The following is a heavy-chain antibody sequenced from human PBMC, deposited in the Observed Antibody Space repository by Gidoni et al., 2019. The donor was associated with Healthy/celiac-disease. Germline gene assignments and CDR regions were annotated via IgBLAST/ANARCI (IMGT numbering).Heavy chain of an antibody. V-gene: IGHV4-4*07. CDR3: ARDSRFGELLVY. CDR1: GGSISSYY. CDR2: IYSSGST. D-gene: IGHD3-10*02. J-gene: IGHJ4*02. Sequence: QLQLQEPGPGLVKPSETLSLTCTVSGGSISSYYWSWIRQPAVKGLEWVGRIYSSGSTNYTPSLKSRVTMSVDTTKNQFSLKLSSVTAADTAVYYCARDSRFGELLVYWGQGTLVTVSS.